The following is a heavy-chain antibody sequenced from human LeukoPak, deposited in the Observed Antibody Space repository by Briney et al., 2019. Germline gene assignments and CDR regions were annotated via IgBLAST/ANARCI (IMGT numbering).Heavy chain of an antibody. CDR3: ARVRTEWFGESGYFDY. Sequence: KTGGSLRLSCAASGFTFSSYWMSWVRQAPGKGLEWVSVIYSGGSTYYADSVKGRFTISRDNSKNTLYLQMNSLRAEDTAVYYCARVRTEWFGESGYFDYWGQGTLVTVSS. CDR2: IYSGGST. D-gene: IGHD3-10*01. V-gene: IGHV3-53*01. J-gene: IGHJ4*02. CDR1: GFTFSSYW.